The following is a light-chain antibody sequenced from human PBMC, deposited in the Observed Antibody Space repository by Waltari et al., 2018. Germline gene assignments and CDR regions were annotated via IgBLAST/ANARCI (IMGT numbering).Light chain of an antibody. CDR3: MQGTHWPPIT. V-gene: IGKV2-30*02. Sequence: DVVMTQSPLSLPVTLGKPASLSVRAGQSLGHSDGNNFLNWFQHRPGQSPRSLIYKVFNRDFGVPDRFSGSGSGTDFTLKISRVEAEDVGVYYCMQGTHWPPITFGQGTRLEIK. CDR1: QSLGHSDGNNF. J-gene: IGKJ5*01. CDR2: KVF.